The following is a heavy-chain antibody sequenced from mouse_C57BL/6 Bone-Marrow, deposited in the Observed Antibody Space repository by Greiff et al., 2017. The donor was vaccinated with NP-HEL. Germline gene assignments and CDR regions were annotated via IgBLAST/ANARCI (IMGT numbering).Heavy chain of an antibody. CDR3: ARGGSVDDYFDY. CDR1: GYTFTSYW. Sequence: QVQLQQPGAELVQPGASVKMSCKASGYTFTSYWINWVKQRPGQGLEWIGDIYPGSGSTNYNEKFKSMATLTVDTSSSTAYMQLSSLTSEDSAVYYCARGGSVDDYFDYWGQGTTLTVSS. J-gene: IGHJ2*01. V-gene: IGHV1-55*01. D-gene: IGHD3-2*02. CDR2: IYPGSGST.